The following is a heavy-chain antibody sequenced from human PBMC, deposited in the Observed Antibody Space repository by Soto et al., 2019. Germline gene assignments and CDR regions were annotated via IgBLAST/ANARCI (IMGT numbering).Heavy chain of an antibody. CDR1: GGSISSSSYY. D-gene: IGHD5-12*01. CDR2: IYYSGST. Sequence: SETLSLTCTVSGGSISSSSYYCGWIHQPPGKGLEWIGSIYYSGSTYYNPSLKSRVTISVDTSKNQFSLKLSSVTAADTAVYYCARGTSGYDWGGYYYYYGMDVWGQGTTVTVSS. V-gene: IGHV4-39*01. J-gene: IGHJ6*02. CDR3: ARGTSGYDWGGYYYYYGMDV.